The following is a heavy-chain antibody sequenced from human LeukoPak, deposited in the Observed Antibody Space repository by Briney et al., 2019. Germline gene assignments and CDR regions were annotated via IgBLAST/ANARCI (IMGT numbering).Heavy chain of an antibody. Sequence: PSETLSLTCTVSGGSITNFYGGWIRQSPGKGRGLIGYIYYSGTTNYSPSLKSRVSISVDTSKKQFSLKLSSVTAADTAVYYCARSPGGGFDIWGQGTMVTVSS. V-gene: IGHV4-59*01. CDR1: GGSITNFY. CDR3: ARSPGGGFDI. J-gene: IGHJ3*02. CDR2: IYYSGTT. D-gene: IGHD2-15*01.